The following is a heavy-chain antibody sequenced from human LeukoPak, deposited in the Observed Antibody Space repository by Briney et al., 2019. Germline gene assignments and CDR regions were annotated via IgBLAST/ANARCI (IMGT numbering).Heavy chain of an antibody. CDR1: GFTFSDSY. J-gene: IGHJ4*02. D-gene: IGHD1-1*01. V-gene: IGHV3-11*04. CDR2: ITTSGSTI. CDR3: AREDNSNWNIDY. Sequence: PGGSLRLSCAASGFTFSDSYMTWIRQAPGKGLEWVSYITTSGSTIYADSLKGRFAISRDNAKNSLYLQMNSLRAEGTAVYYCAREDNSNWNIDYWGQGTLVTVFS.